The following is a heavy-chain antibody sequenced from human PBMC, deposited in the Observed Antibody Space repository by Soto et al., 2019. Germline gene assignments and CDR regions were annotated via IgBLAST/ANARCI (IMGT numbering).Heavy chain of an antibody. J-gene: IGHJ2*01. CDR2: IYWDDDK. CDR1: GFSLSTSGVG. D-gene: IGHD4-4*01. Sequence: QITLKESGPTLVKPTQTLTLTCTFSGFSLSTSGVGVGWIRQPPGKALEWLALIYWDDDKRYSPSLKSRLTITKDTSKNQVVLTMTNMDPVDTATSYCAHSRHDYSNYGDTAYFDLWGRGTLVTVSS. V-gene: IGHV2-5*02. CDR3: AHSRHDYSNYGDTAYFDL.